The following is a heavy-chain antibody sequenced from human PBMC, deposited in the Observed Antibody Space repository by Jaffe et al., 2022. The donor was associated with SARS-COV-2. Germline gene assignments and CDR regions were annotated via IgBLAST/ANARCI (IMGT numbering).Heavy chain of an antibody. Sequence: EVQLLESGGGLVQPGGSLRLSCAASGFTFSSYAMSWVRQAPGKGLEWVSAISGSGGSTYYADSVKGRFTISRDNSKNTLYLQMNSLRAEDTAVYYCAKDHQRFLEWPLIFDYWGQGTLVTVSS. V-gene: IGHV3-23*01. J-gene: IGHJ4*02. CDR1: GFTFSSYA. CDR2: ISGSGGST. D-gene: IGHD3-3*01. CDR3: AKDHQRFLEWPLIFDY.